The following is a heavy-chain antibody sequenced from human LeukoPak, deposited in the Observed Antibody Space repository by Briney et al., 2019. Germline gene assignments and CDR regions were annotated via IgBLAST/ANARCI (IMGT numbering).Heavy chain of an antibody. CDR3: TRNTGIAAVGNPSYYFYYYMDV. CDR2: VYDSGST. V-gene: IGHV4-31*03. Sequence: SETLSLTCTVSGASISSGGLYWSWIRQYPGKGLEWIGCVYDSGSTFYNPSLQSRVSISRDTSKNQFSLRVISVTAADTAVYFCTRNTGIAAVGNPSYYFYYYMDVWGKGTTVTVSS. D-gene: IGHD6-13*01. CDR1: GASISSGGLY. J-gene: IGHJ6*03.